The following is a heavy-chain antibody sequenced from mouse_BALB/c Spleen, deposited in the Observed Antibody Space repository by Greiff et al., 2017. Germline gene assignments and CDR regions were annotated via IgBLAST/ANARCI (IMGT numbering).Heavy chain of an antibody. V-gene: IGHV1-18*01. CDR3: ARVSSYYRYDGYYFDY. J-gene: IGHJ2*01. CDR2: INPYNGGT. CDR1: GYSFTGYT. D-gene: IGHD2-14*01. Sequence: EVQLQQSGPELVKPGASMKISCKASGYSFTGYTMNWVKQSHGKNLEWIGLINPYNGGTSYNQKFKGKATLTVDKSSSTAYMELLSLTSEDSAVYYCARVSSYYRYDGYYFDYWGQGTTLTVSS.